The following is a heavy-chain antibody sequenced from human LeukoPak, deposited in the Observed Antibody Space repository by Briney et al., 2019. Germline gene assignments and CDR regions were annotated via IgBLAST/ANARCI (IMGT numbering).Heavy chain of an antibody. D-gene: IGHD2-2*01. CDR3: ARAPITSPFYFDH. V-gene: IGHV3-20*04. J-gene: IGHJ4*02. CDR1: GFDFDAHG. Sequence: GGSLRLSCTASGFDFDAHGMSWVRQAPGKGLEWVAGINWSGGSTGYADPLRGRFTISRDNAKNSLYLQMDSLRAEDTALYYCARAPITSPFYFDHWGQGTLVTVSS. CDR2: INWSGGST.